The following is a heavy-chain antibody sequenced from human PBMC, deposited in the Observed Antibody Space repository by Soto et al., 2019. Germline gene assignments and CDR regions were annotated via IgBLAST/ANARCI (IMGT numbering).Heavy chain of an antibody. V-gene: IGHV4-59*01. CDR1: GGSISSYY. CDR3: ARDNPGAYYRFTYMDA. D-gene: IGHD1-26*01. Sequence: SETLSLTCTVSGGSISSYYWSWIRQPPGKGLEWIGYIYYSGSTNYNPSLKSRVTISVDTSKNQFSLKLSSVTAADTAVYYCARDNPGAYYRFTYMDACGKETMFTLSS. CDR2: IYYSGST. J-gene: IGHJ6*03.